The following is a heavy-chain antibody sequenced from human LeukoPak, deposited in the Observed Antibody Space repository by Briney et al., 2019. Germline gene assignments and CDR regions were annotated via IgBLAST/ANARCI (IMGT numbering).Heavy chain of an antibody. J-gene: IGHJ6*02. Sequence: PGGSLRFSCAASGFTFDDYAMHWVRQAPGKGLEWVSLISGDGGSTYYADSVEGRFTISRDNSKNSLYLQMNSLRTEDTALYYCAKSVIAREIYYYYGMDVWGQGTTVTVSS. D-gene: IGHD6-13*01. CDR3: AKSVIAREIYYYYGMDV. CDR2: ISGDGGST. CDR1: GFTFDDYA. V-gene: IGHV3-43*02.